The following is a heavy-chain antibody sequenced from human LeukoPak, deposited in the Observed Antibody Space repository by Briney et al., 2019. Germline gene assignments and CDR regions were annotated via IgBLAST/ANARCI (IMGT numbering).Heavy chain of an antibody. Sequence: PGGSLRLSCAASGLTFSSYSMNWVRQAPGKGLEWVSSISSSSSYIYYADSVKGRFTISRDNSKNTLYLQMNSLSAEDTAVYYCAREGDYGDYFDYWGQGTLVTVSS. CDR1: GLTFSSYS. CDR3: AREGDYGDYFDY. J-gene: IGHJ4*02. D-gene: IGHD4-17*01. CDR2: ISSSSSYI. V-gene: IGHV3-21*01.